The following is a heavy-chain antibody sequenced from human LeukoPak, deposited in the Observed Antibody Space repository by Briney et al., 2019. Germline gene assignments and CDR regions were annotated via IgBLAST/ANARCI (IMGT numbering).Heavy chain of an antibody. J-gene: IGHJ4*02. D-gene: IGHD4-17*01. CDR3: ARDPVTDDYGVY. CDR2: IYYSGST. V-gene: IGHV4-30-4*01. Sequence: PSQTLSLTCTVSGGSISSGDYYWSWIRQPPGKGLEWIGYIYYSGSTYYNPSPKSRVTISVDTSKNQFSLKLSSVTAADTAVYYCARDPVTDDYGVYWGQGALVTVSS. CDR1: GGSISSGDYY.